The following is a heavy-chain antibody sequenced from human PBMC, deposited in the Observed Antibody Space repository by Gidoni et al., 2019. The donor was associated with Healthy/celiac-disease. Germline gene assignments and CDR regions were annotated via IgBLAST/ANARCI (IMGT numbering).Heavy chain of an antibody. Sequence: EVQLVESGGGLVQLGRSLRLSCPASGFTCGDYAMSWFRQAPGKGLEWVGFIRSKAYGGTTEYAASVKGRFTISRDDSKSIAYLQMNSLKTEDTAVYYCTRGLAYYDSSGYAFDIWGQGTMVTVSS. J-gene: IGHJ3*02. CDR1: GFTCGDYA. V-gene: IGHV3-49*03. CDR3: TRGLAYYDSSGYAFDI. CDR2: IRSKAYGGTT. D-gene: IGHD3-22*01.